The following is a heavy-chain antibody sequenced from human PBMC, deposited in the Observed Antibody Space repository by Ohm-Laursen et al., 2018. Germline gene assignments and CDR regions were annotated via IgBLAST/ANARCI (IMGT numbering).Heavy chain of an antibody. CDR3: ARDYGSIVGAI. V-gene: IGHV3-23*01. Sequence: SLRLSCAASGFTFSSYAMSWVRQAPGKGLEWVSAISGSGGSTYYADSVKGRFTISRDNSKNTLYLQMNSLRAEDTAVYYCARDYGSIVGAIWGQGTLVTVSS. D-gene: IGHD1-26*01. CDR2: ISGSGGST. J-gene: IGHJ4*02. CDR1: GFTFSSYA.